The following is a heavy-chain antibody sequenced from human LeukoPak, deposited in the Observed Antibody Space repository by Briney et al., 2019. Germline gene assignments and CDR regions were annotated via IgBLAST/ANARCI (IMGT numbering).Heavy chain of an antibody. CDR2: IYTSGST. V-gene: IGHV4-4*09. CDR1: GGSISSYY. J-gene: IGHJ5*02. CDR3: ARQPIQLWSPGGWFDP. D-gene: IGHD5-18*01. Sequence: PSETLSLTCSVSGGSISSYYWTWIRQPPGKGLEWIGYIYTSGSTNYNPSLKSRVTISVDTSKNQFSLQLSSVTAADTAVYFCARQPIQLWSPGGWFDPWGQGTLVTVSS.